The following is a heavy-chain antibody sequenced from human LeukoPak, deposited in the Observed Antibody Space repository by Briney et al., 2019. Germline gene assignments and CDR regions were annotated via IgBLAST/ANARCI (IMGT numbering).Heavy chain of an antibody. D-gene: IGHD6-19*01. CDR1: GGSISSYC. CDR2: IYYSGST. CDR3: ARQTMGIAVAEFDY. Sequence: SETLSLTCTVSGGSISSYCWSWIRQPPGKGLEWIGYIYYSGSTNYNPSLKSRVTISVDTSKNQFSLKLSSVTAADTAVHYCARQTMGIAVAEFDYWGQGTLVTVSS. V-gene: IGHV4-59*08. J-gene: IGHJ4*02.